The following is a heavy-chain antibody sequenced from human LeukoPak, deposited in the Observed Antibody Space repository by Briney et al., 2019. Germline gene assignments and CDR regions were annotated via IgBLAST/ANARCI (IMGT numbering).Heavy chain of an antibody. CDR1: GGSFSGYY. CDR2: INHSGST. CDR3: ARGSITIFGVVTPYYFDY. J-gene: IGHJ4*02. V-gene: IGHV4-34*01. D-gene: IGHD3-3*01. Sequence: PSETLSLTCAVYGGSFSGYYWSWIRQPPGKGLEWIGEINHSGSTNYNPSLKSRVTISVDTSKNQFSLKLSSVTAADTAVYYCARGSITIFGVVTPYYFDYWGQGTLVTVSS.